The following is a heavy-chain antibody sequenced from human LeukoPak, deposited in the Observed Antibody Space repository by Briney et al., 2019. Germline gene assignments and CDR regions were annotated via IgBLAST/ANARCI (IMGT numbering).Heavy chain of an antibody. V-gene: IGHV4-61*08. CDR2: VYYNGNT. CDR1: GGSISSGGYY. CDR3: ARDRVLVGAGIDY. D-gene: IGHD1-26*01. Sequence: SETLSLTCTVSGGSISSGGYYWSWIRQHPGKGLEWIGYVYYNGNTNYNPSLKSRVTISLDTSKNQFSLKLISVTAADTAVYYCARDRVLVGAGIDYWGQGTLVTVSS. J-gene: IGHJ4*02.